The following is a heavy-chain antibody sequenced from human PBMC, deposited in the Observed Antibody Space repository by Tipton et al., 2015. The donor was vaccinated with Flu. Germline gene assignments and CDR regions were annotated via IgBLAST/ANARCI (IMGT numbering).Heavy chain of an antibody. CDR3: ARVNMEWLLLFDY. CDR1: GGSISSSSYY. D-gene: IGHD3-3*01. CDR2: IYYSGST. Sequence: TLSLTCTVSGGSISSSSYYWGWIRQPPGKGLEWIGSIYYSGSTYYNPSLKSRVTISVDTSKNQFSLKLSSVTAADTAVYYCARVNMEWLLLFDYWGQGTLVTVSS. V-gene: IGHV4-39*07. J-gene: IGHJ4*02.